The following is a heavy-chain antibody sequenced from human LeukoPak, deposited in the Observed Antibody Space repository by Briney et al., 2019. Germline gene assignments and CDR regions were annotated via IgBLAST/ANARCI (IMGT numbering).Heavy chain of an antibody. CDR1: GGSISSSSYY. D-gene: IGHD1-26*01. CDR3: ARRWDYDP. CDR2: IYYSGST. Sequence: PSETLSLTCTVSGGSISSSSYYWGWLRQPPGKGLEWIGSIYYSGSTSYNPYLKSRVTISVDTSKNQFSLKLSSVAAADTAVYYCARRWDYDPWGQGTLVTVSS. J-gene: IGHJ5*02. V-gene: IGHV4-39*01.